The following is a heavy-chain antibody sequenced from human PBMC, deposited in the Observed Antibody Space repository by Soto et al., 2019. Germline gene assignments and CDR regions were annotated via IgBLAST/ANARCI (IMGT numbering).Heavy chain of an antibody. CDR2: IYWDDDK. CDR1: GFSLSTSGVG. CDR3: AHSDDFWGSPPRQNGFDP. Sequence: QITLKESGPTLVKPTQTLTLTCTFSGFSLSTSGVGVGWIRQPPGKALEWLALIYWDDDKRYSPSLKSRLTITKHTSKNQVVLTMTNMDPVDTATYYCAHSDDFWGSPPRQNGFDPWGQGPLVTVSS. J-gene: IGHJ5*02. V-gene: IGHV2-5*02. D-gene: IGHD3-3*01.